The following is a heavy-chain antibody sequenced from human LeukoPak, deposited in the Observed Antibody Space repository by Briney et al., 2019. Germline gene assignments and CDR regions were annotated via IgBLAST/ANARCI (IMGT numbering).Heavy chain of an antibody. CDR3: ARGVARGSYPFDY. CDR1: GGSISSGDYY. CDR2: IYYSGNT. Sequence: PSETLSLTCTVSGGSISSGDYYWSWIRQPPGKGLEWIGYIYYSGNTYYNPSLKSRVAISVDTSKNQFSLKLSSVTAADTAVYYCARGVARGSYPFDYWGQGTLVTVSS. V-gene: IGHV4-30-4*01. D-gene: IGHD1-26*01. J-gene: IGHJ4*02.